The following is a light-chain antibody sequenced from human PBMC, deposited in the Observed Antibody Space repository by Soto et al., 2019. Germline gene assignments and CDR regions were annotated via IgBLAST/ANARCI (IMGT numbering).Light chain of an antibody. J-gene: IGKJ1*01. V-gene: IGKV3-20*01. Sequence: EIVFTQSPGTLSLSPGERATLSCRASQSVSSSHLAWYQQKPGQAPRLLIYGASSRATGIPDRFSGSGSGTDFTLTISRLEPEDFAVYYCQQYGSSHPRTFGQGTKVDIK. CDR2: GAS. CDR3: QQYGSSHPRT. CDR1: QSVSSSH.